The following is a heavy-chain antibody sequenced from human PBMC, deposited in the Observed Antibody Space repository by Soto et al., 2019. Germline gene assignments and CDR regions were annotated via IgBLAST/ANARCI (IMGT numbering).Heavy chain of an antibody. V-gene: IGHV4-31*03. CDR2: IYYSGST. CDR3: ARSAMVLHWFDP. Sequence: QVQLQESGPGLVKPSQTLSLTCTVSGGSISSGGYYWSWIRQHPGKGLEWIGCIYYSGSTYYNPSLKSRVTISVDTSKNQFSLKLSSVTAADTAVYYCARSAMVLHWFDPWGQGTLVTVSS. D-gene: IGHD5-18*01. J-gene: IGHJ5*02. CDR1: GGSISSGGYY.